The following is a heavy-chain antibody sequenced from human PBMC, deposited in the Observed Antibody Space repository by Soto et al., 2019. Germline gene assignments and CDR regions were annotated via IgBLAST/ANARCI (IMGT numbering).Heavy chain of an antibody. Sequence: ASVKVSCKASGYTFTSYGISWVRQAPGQGLEWMGWISAYNGNTNYAQKLQGRFTISRDNSKNTLYLQMNSLRAEDTAVYYCARDIDYRFDYWGQGTLVTVSS. CDR3: ARDIDYRFDY. CDR2: ISAYNGNT. V-gene: IGHV1-18*01. D-gene: IGHD4-4*01. J-gene: IGHJ4*02. CDR1: GYTFTSYG.